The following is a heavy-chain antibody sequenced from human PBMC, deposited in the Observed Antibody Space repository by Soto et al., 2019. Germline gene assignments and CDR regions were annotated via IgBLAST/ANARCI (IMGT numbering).Heavy chain of an antibody. CDR2: ISIRSTNI. V-gene: IGHV3-48*01. D-gene: IGHD6-13*01. CDR3: SSGEAGNAYF. Sequence: PGGSLRLSCAASGFTFSSYGMNWVRQTPGKGLEWVSYISIRSTNIHYADSVKGRFTISRDNAKNSLYLQMNSLGAEDTAVYYCSSGEAGNAYFWGQGTPVTVSS. J-gene: IGHJ4*02. CDR1: GFTFSSYG.